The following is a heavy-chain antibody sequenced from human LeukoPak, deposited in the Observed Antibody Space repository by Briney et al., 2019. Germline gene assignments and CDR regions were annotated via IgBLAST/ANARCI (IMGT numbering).Heavy chain of an antibody. J-gene: IGHJ4*02. CDR1: GYSISSGYY. V-gene: IGHV4-38-2*02. Sequence: KASETLSLTCTVSGYSISSGYYWGWIRQPPGKGLEWIGSIYHSGSTYYNPSLKSRVTISVDTSKNQFSLKLSPVTAADTAVYYCAGILTGYTVPTGDWGQGTLVTVSS. D-gene: IGHD3-9*01. CDR3: AGILTGYTVPTGD. CDR2: IYHSGST.